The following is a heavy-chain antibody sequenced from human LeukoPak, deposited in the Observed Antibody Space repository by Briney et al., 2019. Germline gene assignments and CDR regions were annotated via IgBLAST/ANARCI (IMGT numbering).Heavy chain of an antibody. V-gene: IGHV3-21*01. CDR1: GFTYSSYS. CDR3: ARDRGASATDY. D-gene: IGHD1-26*01. Sequence: GGSLRLSCAASGFTYSSYSMNWVRQAPGKELEWVSSISSSSSYIYYADSVKGRFTISRDNAKNSLYLQMNSLRAEDTAVYYCARDRGASATDYWGQGTLVTVSS. CDR2: ISSSSSYI. J-gene: IGHJ4*02.